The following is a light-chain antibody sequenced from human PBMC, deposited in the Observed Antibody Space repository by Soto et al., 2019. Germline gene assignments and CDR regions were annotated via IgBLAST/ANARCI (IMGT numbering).Light chain of an antibody. CDR1: QSVSSSY. V-gene: IGKV3-20*01. Sequence: EIVLTQSPGTLSLSPGERATLSCRASQSVSSSYLAWYQHKPGQAPRLLIYDASSRATGIPDRFSGSGSGTDFTLTISKLEPEDFAVYYCQKFGSSVYTFGPGTKVKIK. CDR2: DAS. J-gene: IGKJ2*01. CDR3: QKFGSSVYT.